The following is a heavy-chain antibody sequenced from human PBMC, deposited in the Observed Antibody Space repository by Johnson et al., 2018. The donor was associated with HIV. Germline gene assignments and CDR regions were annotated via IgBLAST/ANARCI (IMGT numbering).Heavy chain of an antibody. Sequence: VQLVESGGGLVKPGGSLRLSCAASGFTVTKAWMNWVRQAPGKGLEWVGRIKSESDGGSTDHAAPVKGRFTILRDDSKNTLDLQMHSLKTEDTAVYYCTTDWSMVRGVIDACDIWGQGTMVTVCS. D-gene: IGHD3-10*01. V-gene: IGHV3-15*01. CDR3: TTDWSMVRGVIDACDI. J-gene: IGHJ3*02. CDR2: IKSESDGGST. CDR1: GFTVTKAW.